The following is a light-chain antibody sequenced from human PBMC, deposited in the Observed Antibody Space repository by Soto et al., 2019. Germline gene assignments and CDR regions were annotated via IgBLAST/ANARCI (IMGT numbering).Light chain of an antibody. CDR2: DAS. Sequence: DIQMTQSPSTLSGSVGDRVTITCRASQSISSWLAWYQQKPGKAPKLLFYDASSLESGVPSRFSGSGSGTEFTLTISSLQPDDFATYYCQQYNSYWTFGQGTKVEIK. CDR1: QSISSW. J-gene: IGKJ1*01. CDR3: QQYNSYWT. V-gene: IGKV1-5*01.